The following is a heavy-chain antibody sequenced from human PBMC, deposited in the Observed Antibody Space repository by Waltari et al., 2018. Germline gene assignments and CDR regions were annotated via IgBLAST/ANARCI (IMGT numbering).Heavy chain of an antibody. Sequence: QVPLVESGGGVVQPGRSLRLSCAASDFTFSSYAMHWVRQAPGKGLEWVAVISYNGRNIYYVDSVKGRFTISRDNSKKMLYLQMNSLRAEDTAVYYCARDYCDRTNCHGMDVWGQGTTVTVSS. CDR2: ISYNGRNI. J-gene: IGHJ6*02. V-gene: IGHV3-30*04. CDR1: DFTFSSYA. CDR3: ARDYCDRTNCHGMDV. D-gene: IGHD3-22*01.